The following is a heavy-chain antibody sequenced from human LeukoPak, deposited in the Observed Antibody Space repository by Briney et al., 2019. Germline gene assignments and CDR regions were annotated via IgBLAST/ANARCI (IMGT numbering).Heavy chain of an antibody. CDR1: GGTFSSYA. CDR3: ARAPPGIAAAGPQWYYFDY. V-gene: IGHV1-69*04. Sequence: ASVKVSCKASGGTFSSYAISWVRQAPGQGLEWMGRIIPILGIANYAQKFQGRVTITADKSTSTAYMELSSPRSEDTAVYYCARAPPGIAAAGPQWYYFDYWGQGTLVTVSS. J-gene: IGHJ4*02. CDR2: IIPILGIA. D-gene: IGHD6-13*01.